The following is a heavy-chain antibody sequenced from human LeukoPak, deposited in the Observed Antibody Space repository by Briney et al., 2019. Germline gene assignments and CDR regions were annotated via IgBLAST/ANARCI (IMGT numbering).Heavy chain of an antibody. J-gene: IGHJ4*02. CDR1: GGSISNYY. CDR3: AGGAMATTPFFDY. D-gene: IGHD5-24*01. V-gene: IGHV4-59*01. Sequence: SETLSLTCPVSGGSISNYYYWTWIRQPPGKGLEWIGYVYYTGSTNFNPSLKSRVTMSLDTSRNQFSLKLTSLTAADTAVYYSAGGAMATTPFFDYWGQGTLVTVSS. CDR2: VYYTGST.